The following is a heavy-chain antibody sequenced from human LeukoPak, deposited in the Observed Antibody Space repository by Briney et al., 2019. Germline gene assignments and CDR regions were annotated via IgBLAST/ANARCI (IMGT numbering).Heavy chain of an antibody. D-gene: IGHD3-3*01. V-gene: IGHV4-59*01. Sequence: SETLSLTCAVYGGSFSGYYWSWIRQPPGKGLEWIGYIYYSGSTNYNPSLESRVTISVDTSKNQFSLKLSSVTAADTAVYYCARSTYYDFWSGLVYYMDVWGKGTTVTVSS. CDR2: IYYSGST. CDR3: ARSTYYDFWSGLVYYMDV. CDR1: GGSFSGYY. J-gene: IGHJ6*03.